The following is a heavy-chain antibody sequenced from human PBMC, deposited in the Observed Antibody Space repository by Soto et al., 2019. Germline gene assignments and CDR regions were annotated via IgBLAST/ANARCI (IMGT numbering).Heavy chain of an antibody. J-gene: IGHJ4*02. V-gene: IGHV1-69*01. CDR2: IIPIFGTA. CDR1: GGTFSSYA. D-gene: IGHD3-16*02. Sequence: QVQRVQSGAEVKKPGSSVKVSCKASGGTFSSYAISWVRQAPGQGLEWMGGIIPIFGTANYAQKFQGRVTITADESTSTAYMELSSLRSEDTAVYYCARDQYYDYVWGSYRYFDYWGQGTLVTVSS. CDR3: ARDQYYDYVWGSYRYFDY.